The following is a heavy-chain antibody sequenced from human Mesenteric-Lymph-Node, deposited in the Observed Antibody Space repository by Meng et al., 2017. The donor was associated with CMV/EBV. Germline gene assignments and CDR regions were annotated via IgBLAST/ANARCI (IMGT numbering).Heavy chain of an antibody. CDR3: ARVVDCSSSSRPYYFDY. J-gene: IGHJ4*02. D-gene: IGHD2-2*01. Sequence: SETLSLTCTVSSCSISSNNYYWGWIRQPPGKGLEWTVSVYFSGSTYYNPSLKSRVTISADTSKNQISLKLSSVTAADTAVYYCARVVDCSSSSRPYYFDYWGQGTLVTVSS. CDR1: SCSISSNNYY. CDR2: VYFSGST. V-gene: IGHV4-39*07.